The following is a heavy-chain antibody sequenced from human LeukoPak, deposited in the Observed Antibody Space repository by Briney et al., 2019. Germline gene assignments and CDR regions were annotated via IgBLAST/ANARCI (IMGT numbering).Heavy chain of an antibody. CDR3: ARQQGYCSDGTCYFDF. CDR1: GFTFRSYA. Sequence: GGSLRLSCAASGFTFRSYAMSWVRQAPGKGLEWVSAISTSGDTTYSADSVEGRFTFSRDNSKNTLNLLMNSLRVEDTAVYYCARQQGYCSDGTCYFDFWGQGTLVTVSS. D-gene: IGHD2-15*01. V-gene: IGHV3-23*01. CDR2: ISTSGDTT. J-gene: IGHJ4*02.